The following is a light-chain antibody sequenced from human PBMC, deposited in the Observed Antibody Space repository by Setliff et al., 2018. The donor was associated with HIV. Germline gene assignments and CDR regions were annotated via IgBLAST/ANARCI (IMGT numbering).Light chain of an antibody. CDR2: DVS. CDR3: SSFTTSSTPV. V-gene: IGLV2-14*03. Sequence: QSVLTQPASVSGSPGQSITISCTGTSSDIGHNYVSWYQQHPGKAPKLIIYDVSNRPSGVSDRLSGSKSANTASLTISGLRAEDEADYYCSSFTTSSTPVFGTGTKVTVL. J-gene: IGLJ1*01. CDR1: SSDIGHNY.